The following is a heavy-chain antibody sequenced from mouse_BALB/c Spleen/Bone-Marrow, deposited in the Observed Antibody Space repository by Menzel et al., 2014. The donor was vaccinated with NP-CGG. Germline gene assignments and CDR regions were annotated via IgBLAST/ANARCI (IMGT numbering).Heavy chain of an antibody. D-gene: IGHD2-3*01. CDR2: IWSGGST. CDR1: GFSLTSYG. CDR3: ARMDGSSYAMDY. Sequence: VKLMESGPGLVQPSQSLPITCTVSGFSLTSYGVHWVRQSPGKGLEWLGVIWSGGSTDYNAAFKSRLSISKDNSKSQVFFKMNSLQPNDTAIYYCARMDGSSYAMDYWGQGTSVTVSS. J-gene: IGHJ4*01. V-gene: IGHV2-2*02.